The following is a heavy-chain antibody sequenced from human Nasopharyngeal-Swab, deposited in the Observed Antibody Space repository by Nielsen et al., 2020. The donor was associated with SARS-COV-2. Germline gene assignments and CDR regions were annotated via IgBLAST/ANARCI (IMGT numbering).Heavy chain of an antibody. CDR1: RDRFPRHNSC. CDR3: ARDRGALNA. CDR2: DYYRSQWFS. J-gene: IGHJ6*02. D-gene: IGHD3-10*01. V-gene: IGHV6-1*01. Sequence: RTLSLPHSISRDRFPRHNSCWHWIRQSPSEGLWWPGRDYYRSQWFSDYAVSVKSRITIKPDPAKNQFSLQLNSVTPEDTAVYYCARDRGALNAWGQGTTVTVSS.